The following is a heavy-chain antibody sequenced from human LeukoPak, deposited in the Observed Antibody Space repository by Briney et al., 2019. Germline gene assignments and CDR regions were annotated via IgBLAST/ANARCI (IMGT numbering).Heavy chain of an antibody. CDR3: ARDREDTAMVYDY. CDR2: IYSGGTT. D-gene: IGHD5-18*01. CDR1: GFTVSSNY. V-gene: IGHV3-66*01. Sequence: GRSLRLSCAASGFTVSSNYMSWVRQAPGKGLEWVSVIYSGGTTYYADSVKGRFTISRDNSKNTLYLQMNSLRAEDTAVYYCARDREDTAMVYDYWGQGTLVTVSS. J-gene: IGHJ4*02.